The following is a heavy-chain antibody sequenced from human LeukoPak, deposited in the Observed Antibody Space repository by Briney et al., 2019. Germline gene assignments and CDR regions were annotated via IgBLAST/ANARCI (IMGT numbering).Heavy chain of an antibody. Sequence: GGSLRLSCTASGFTFSNSAMSWVRQAPGEGLEWVSTISGRGGDTYYADSVKGRFTISRDNAKNSLYLQMNSLRVEDTAVYYYARLGLEVGGPNWFDPWGQGTLVTVSS. J-gene: IGHJ5*02. CDR1: GFTFSNSA. CDR2: ISGRGGDT. D-gene: IGHD1-1*01. CDR3: ARLGLEVGGPNWFDP. V-gene: IGHV3-23*01.